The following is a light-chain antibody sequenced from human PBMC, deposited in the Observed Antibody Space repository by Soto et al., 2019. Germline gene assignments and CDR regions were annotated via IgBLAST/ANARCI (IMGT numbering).Light chain of an antibody. Sequence: QSVVTQPPSASGTPGQKVTISCSGGSSNIGGNTVNWYQHLPGTAPKLLIFSNDERPSGVPDRFSGSKSGTSASLAISGLQSDDEADYYCATWDDSLNGVVFGGGTKLTVL. CDR1: SSNIGGNT. J-gene: IGLJ2*01. CDR3: ATWDDSLNGVV. CDR2: SND. V-gene: IGLV1-44*01.